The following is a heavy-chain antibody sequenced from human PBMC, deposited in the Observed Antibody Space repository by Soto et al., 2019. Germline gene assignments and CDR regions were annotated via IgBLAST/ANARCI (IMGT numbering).Heavy chain of an antibody. Sequence: ESGGGVVQPGRTLRLSCAASGFTFNIHGMHWVRQAPGTGLEWVAVIWSDGNNKFYADSVRGRFTISRDNSKNTLDLQLNSLRVEDTGVYYCAREGPISGTGAFDIWGQGTKVTVSS. D-gene: IGHD6-25*01. CDR1: GFTFNIHG. CDR3: AREGPISGTGAFDI. V-gene: IGHV3-33*01. CDR2: IWSDGNNK. J-gene: IGHJ3*02.